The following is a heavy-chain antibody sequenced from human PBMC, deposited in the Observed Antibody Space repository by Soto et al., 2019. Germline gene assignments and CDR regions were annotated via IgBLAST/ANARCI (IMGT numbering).Heavy chain of an antibody. CDR3: ASLYYYGSGSYYHYGMDV. Sequence: ASVKVSCKASGYTLTSYAMHWVRQAPGQRLEWMGWINAGNGNTKYSQKFQGRVTITRDTSASTAYMELSSLRSEDTAVYYCASLYYYGSGSYYHYGMDVWGQGTTVTVSS. D-gene: IGHD3-10*01. V-gene: IGHV1-3*01. J-gene: IGHJ6*02. CDR2: INAGNGNT. CDR1: GYTLTSYA.